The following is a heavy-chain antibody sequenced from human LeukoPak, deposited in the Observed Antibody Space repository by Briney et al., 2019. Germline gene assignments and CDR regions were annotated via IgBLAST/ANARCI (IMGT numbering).Heavy chain of an antibody. CDR3: ASHAGYTSAWSSYYYIDV. CDR2: IYYSGNT. CDR1: GFTFSSYSMN. J-gene: IGHJ6*03. D-gene: IGHD6-19*01. Sequence: GSLRLSCAASGFTFSSYSMNWVRQPPGKGLEWIGTIYYSGNTYYNPSLKSRVTISVDTSKNQFSLNLKSVTAADTAVYYCASHAGYTSAWSSYYYIDVWGKGTTVTVSS. V-gene: IGHV4-39*01.